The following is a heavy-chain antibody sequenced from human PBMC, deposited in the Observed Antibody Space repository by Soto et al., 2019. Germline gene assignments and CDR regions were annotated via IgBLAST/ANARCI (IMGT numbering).Heavy chain of an antibody. CDR1: GYSFTSYW. J-gene: IGHJ6*02. CDR2: IYPGDSDT. CDR3: AGGGVRGVITRTRYYYGMDV. D-gene: IGHD3-10*01. Sequence: GESLKISCKGSGYSFTSYWIGWVRQMPGKGLDWMGIIYPGDSDTRYSPSFQGQVTISADKSISTAYLQWSSLKASDTAMYYCAGGGVRGVITRTRYYYGMDVWGQGTTVNVSS. V-gene: IGHV5-51*01.